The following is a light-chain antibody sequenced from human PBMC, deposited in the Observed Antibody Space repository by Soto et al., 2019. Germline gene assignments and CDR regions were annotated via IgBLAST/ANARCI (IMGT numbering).Light chain of an antibody. CDR1: QSVSNNY. Sequence: ECVLKQSTGTLSLSPGERATLSCRASQSVSNNYLAWYQQKPGQAPRLLIYGASNRATGIPDRFSGSGSGTDFTLTISRLEPEDFAVYYCQQYGSSGTFGQGTKVDIK. V-gene: IGKV3-20*01. CDR2: GAS. J-gene: IGKJ1*01. CDR3: QQYGSSGT.